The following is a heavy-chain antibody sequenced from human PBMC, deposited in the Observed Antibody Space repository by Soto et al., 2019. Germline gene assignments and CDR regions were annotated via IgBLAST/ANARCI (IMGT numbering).Heavy chain of an antibody. CDR3: ARHNKRDTLTGRHVRYFDD. CDR1: GDSISSTSYC. V-gene: IGHV4-39*01. Sequence: PSETLSLTCTVSGDSISSTSYCWGWIRQPPGKGLEWIGSIYYTGSTYYNPSLKSRVTISVDTSKNQFSLKLSSVTAADTAVYYCARHNKRDTLTGRHVRYFDDWGQGTRVTVSS. D-gene: IGHD3-9*01. J-gene: IGHJ4*02. CDR2: IYYTGST.